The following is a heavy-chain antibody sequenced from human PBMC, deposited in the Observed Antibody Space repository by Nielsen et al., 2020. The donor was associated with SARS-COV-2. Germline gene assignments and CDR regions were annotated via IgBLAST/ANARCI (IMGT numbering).Heavy chain of an antibody. Sequence: GGSLRLSCAASGFTFSSYAMSWVRQAPGKGLEWVSDISAGGDTTSYADSVKGRLTISRDNSENTLYLQMNSLRAEDTAVYYCAKKGGSTSPYFDYWGQGTLVTVSS. J-gene: IGHJ4*02. V-gene: IGHV3-23*01. CDR2: ISAGGDTT. CDR3: AKKGGSTSPYFDY. D-gene: IGHD6-6*01. CDR1: GFTFSSYA.